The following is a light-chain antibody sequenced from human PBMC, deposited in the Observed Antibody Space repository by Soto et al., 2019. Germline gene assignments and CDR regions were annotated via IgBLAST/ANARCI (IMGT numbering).Light chain of an antibody. Sequence: DIQMTQSPPTLSASVGDRVTITCRASQPISSWLAWYHQKPGKAPKLLIYDASNLESGVPSRFSGSGSGTEFTLTISSLQPEDFASYYCQQTYTGANFGQGTRLEIK. CDR2: DAS. CDR3: QQTYTGAN. CDR1: QPISSW. V-gene: IGKV1-5*01. J-gene: IGKJ5*01.